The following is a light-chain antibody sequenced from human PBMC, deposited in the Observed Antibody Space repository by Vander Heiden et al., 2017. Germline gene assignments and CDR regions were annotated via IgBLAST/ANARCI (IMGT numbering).Light chain of an antibody. CDR1: SSNIGSRT. V-gene: IGLV1-44*01. CDR3: SAWDNSLNAWV. Sequence: QSVLTQPPSASGTPGQRVTISCSGSSSNIGSRTVNWYQHLPGTTPKLLIYSNNQRPSGVPDPISASKSGTSASLAVSGLQSEDEADYYCSAWDNSLNAWVFGGGTKLTVL. CDR2: SNN. J-gene: IGLJ3*02.